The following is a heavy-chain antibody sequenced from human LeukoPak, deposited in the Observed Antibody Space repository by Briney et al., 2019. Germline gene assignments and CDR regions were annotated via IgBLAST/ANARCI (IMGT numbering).Heavy chain of an antibody. CDR2: INHSGST. CDR1: GGSFSGYY. J-gene: IGHJ6*03. CDR3: ARFAYYYYDMDV. V-gene: IGHV4-34*01. Sequence: SETLSLTCAVYGGSFSGYYWSWIRQPPGKGLEWIGEINHSGSTNYNPSLKSRVTISVDTSKNQFSLKLSSVTAADTAVYYCARFAYYYYDMDVWGEGTTVTVSS.